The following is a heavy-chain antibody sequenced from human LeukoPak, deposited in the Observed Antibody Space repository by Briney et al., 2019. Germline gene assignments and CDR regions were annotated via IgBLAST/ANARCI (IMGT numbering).Heavy chain of an antibody. CDR2: MNPNSGNT. D-gene: IGHD3-10*01. V-gene: IGHV1-8*01. J-gene: IGHJ4*02. CDR1: GYTFTSYD. CDR3: ARGRSHRYYYGSGSYLVGY. Sequence: ASVKVSCKASGYTFTSYDINWVRQGTGQGLEWMGWMNPNSGNTGYAQKFQGRVTMTRNTSISTAYMELSSLRSEDTAVYYCARGRSHRYYYGSGSYLVGYWGQGTLVTVSS.